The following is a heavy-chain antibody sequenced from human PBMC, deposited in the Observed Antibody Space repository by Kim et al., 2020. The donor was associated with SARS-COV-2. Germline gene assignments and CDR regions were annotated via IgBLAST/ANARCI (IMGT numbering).Heavy chain of an antibody. Sequence: SETLSLTCTVSGGSISSYYWSWIRQPPGKGLEWIGYIYYSGSTNYNPSLKSRVTISVDTSKNQFSLKLSSVTAADTAVYYCARDGGDYSEGGYYFDYWGQGTLVTVSS. CDR2: IYYSGST. CDR3: ARDGGDYSEGGYYFDY. D-gene: IGHD4-17*01. J-gene: IGHJ4*02. V-gene: IGHV4-59*01. CDR1: GGSISSYY.